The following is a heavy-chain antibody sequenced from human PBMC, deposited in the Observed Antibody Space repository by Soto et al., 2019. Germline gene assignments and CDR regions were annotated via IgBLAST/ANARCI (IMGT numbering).Heavy chain of an antibody. CDR2: IYWDDDK. CDR1: GFSLSTGGVG. J-gene: IGHJ4*02. CDR3: AHRNVEVVGSSTNAFDY. Sequence: QITLKESGPTLVKPTQTLTLTCTFSGFSLSTGGVGVGWIRQPPGKALEWLALIYWDDDKRYRTSLQNRLTIPADTASNQVVLSMSNMAPDHTATYYCAHRNVEVVGSSTNAFDYWGQGALVTVSS. V-gene: IGHV2-5*02. D-gene: IGHD2-15*01.